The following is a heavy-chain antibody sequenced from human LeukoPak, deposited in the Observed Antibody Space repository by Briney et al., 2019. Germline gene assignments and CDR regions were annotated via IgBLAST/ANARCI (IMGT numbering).Heavy chain of an antibody. CDR1: GFIFSSYG. Sequence: GGSLRLSCAASGFIFSSYGMHWVRQAPGKGLEWVAFIRYDGSDKFYADSVKGRFTISRDNSKNTLYLQMSSLRADDTAVYYCAARPYCTTATCPKTNWFDPWGQGTLSPSPQ. J-gene: IGHJ5*02. CDR3: AARPYCTTATCPKTNWFDP. CDR2: IRYDGSDK. V-gene: IGHV3-30*02. D-gene: IGHD2-8*01.